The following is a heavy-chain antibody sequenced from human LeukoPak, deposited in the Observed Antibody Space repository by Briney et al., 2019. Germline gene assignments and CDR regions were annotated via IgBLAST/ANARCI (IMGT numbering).Heavy chain of an antibody. J-gene: IGHJ5*02. CDR2: ISWNSGRI. Sequence: GRSLRLSCAASGFTFDDYAMHWVRQAPGKGLEWVSGISWNSGRIGYADSVKGRFTISRDNAKNSLYLQMNSLRAEDTALYYCAKDFFPGYSSSWEANWFDPWGQGTLVTVSS. CDR1: GFTFDDYA. D-gene: IGHD6-13*01. V-gene: IGHV3-9*01. CDR3: AKDFFPGYSSSWEANWFDP.